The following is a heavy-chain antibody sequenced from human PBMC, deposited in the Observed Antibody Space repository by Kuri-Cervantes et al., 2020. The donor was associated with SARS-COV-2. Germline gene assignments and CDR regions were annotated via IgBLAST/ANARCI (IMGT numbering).Heavy chain of an antibody. CDR1: GGSISSYY. D-gene: IGHD5-18*01. CDR3: TARPAMREYYYYYYGMDV. V-gene: IGHV4-59*01. Sequence: SETLSLTCTVSGGSISSYYWSWIRQPPGKGLEWIGYIYYSGSTNYNPSLKSRVTISVDTSKNQFSLKLSSVTAADTAVYYCTARPAMREYYYYYYGMDVWGQGTTVTVSS. CDR2: IYYSGST. J-gene: IGHJ6*02.